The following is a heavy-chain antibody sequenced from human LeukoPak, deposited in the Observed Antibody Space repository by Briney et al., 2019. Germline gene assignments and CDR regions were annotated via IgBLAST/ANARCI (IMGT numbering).Heavy chain of an antibody. J-gene: IGHJ5*02. CDR1: GFIFSNYW. CDR2: VKQDGSEK. CDR3: ARDMIILQS. V-gene: IGHV3-7*04. Sequence: GWCLRLSCSASGFIFSNYWMTWVRLAPGKGLEWVANVKQDGSEKYYVDSVKGRFTISRDNAKKSLYLQMNSLRAEDTAVYFCARDMIILQSWGQGTLVTVSS. D-gene: IGHD3-16*01.